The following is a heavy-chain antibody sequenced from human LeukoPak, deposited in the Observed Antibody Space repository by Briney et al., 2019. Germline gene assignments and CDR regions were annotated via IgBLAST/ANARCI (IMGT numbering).Heavy chain of an antibody. CDR3: VRDRRSPDF. J-gene: IGHJ4*02. CDR2: INGDGTST. Sequence: PGGSLRLSCVGSGFXFSGYWIHWVRQVPGEGLVWVARINGDGTSTTYADFVKGRSTTSRDNSRNKMYLLMNSLRAEDMGVYYCVRDRRSPDFWGQGTLVTVSS. CDR1: GFXFSGYW. V-gene: IGHV3-74*03.